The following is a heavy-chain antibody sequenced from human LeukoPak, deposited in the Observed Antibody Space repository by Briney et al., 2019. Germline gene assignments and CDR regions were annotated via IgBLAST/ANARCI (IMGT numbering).Heavy chain of an antibody. CDR3: ARDGRYFDWLPIEFDY. V-gene: IGHV3-7*01. CDR1: GFTFSNW. Sequence: GGSLRLSCAASGFTFSNWMSWVRQAPGKGLEWVANINEDGSKKYYVDSVKGRFTISRDNAKNSLYLQMNSLRAEDTAVYYCARDGRYFDWLPIEFDYWGQGTLVTVSS. J-gene: IGHJ4*02. CDR2: INEDGSKK. D-gene: IGHD3-9*01.